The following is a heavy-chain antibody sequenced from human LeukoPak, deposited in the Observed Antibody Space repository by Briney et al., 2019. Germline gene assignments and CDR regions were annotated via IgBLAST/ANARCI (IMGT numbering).Heavy chain of an antibody. D-gene: IGHD3-3*01. CDR1: GFTFSSYG. CDR2: IWYDGSNK. J-gene: IGHJ3*02. Sequence: PGRSLRLSCAASGFTFSSYGMHCVRQAPGKGLEWVAVIWYDGSNKYYADSVKGRFTISRDNSKNTLYLQMNSLRAEDTAVYYCARVRYDFWSGYYMNVGAFDIWGQGTMVTVSS. CDR3: ARVRYDFWSGYYMNVGAFDI. V-gene: IGHV3-33*01.